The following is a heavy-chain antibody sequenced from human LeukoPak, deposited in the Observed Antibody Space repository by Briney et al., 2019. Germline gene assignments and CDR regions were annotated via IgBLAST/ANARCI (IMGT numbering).Heavy chain of an antibody. D-gene: IGHD2-15*01. CDR2: IRFDGNDE. CDR3: SGGGGYRSGGRCYGHYSMDV. V-gene: IGHV3-30*02. Sequence: PGGSLRLSCAASGFTFSSYGMHWVRRAPGKGLEWVAYIRFDGNDEHYEDSVKGRFTISRDNSKNTLYLQMSSLRAEDTAVYYCSGGGGYRSGGRCYGHYSMDVWGQGTTVTVSS. CDR1: GFTFSSYG. J-gene: IGHJ6*02.